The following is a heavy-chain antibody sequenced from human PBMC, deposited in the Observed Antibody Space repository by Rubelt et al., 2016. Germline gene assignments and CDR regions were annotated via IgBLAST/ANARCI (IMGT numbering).Heavy chain of an antibody. V-gene: IGHV4-39*07. Sequence: QVQLQESGPGLVKPSETLSLTCTVSGGSISSCCYYWGWIRQAPRKGLEWIGEINHSGSTNYNPSLKSRVTISVDTSKNQFSLKLSSVTAADTAVYYCARVYWGSHWFDPWGQGTLVTVSS. D-gene: IGHD2-8*02. CDR1: GGSISSCCYY. CDR3: ARVYWGSHWFDP. CDR2: INHSGST. J-gene: IGHJ5*02.